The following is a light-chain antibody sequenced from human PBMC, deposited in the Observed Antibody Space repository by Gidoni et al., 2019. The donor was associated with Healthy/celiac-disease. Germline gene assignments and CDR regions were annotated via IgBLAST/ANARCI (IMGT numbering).Light chain of an antibody. Sequence: DIQMPQSPSSLAASVGDRVTITCRASQSIRSYLTWYQQKPGKAPKLLIYAASSLQSGVPSRFSGSGSGTDFTLTISSLQPEEFATYYCQQSYSTSQYTFGQXTKLEIK. CDR2: AAS. J-gene: IGKJ2*01. V-gene: IGKV1-39*01. CDR1: QSIRSY. CDR3: QQSYSTSQYT.